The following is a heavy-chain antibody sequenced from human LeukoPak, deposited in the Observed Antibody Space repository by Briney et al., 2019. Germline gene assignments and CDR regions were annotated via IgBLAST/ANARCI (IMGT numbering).Heavy chain of an antibody. Sequence: GGSLRLSCAASGFTFSTYSMNWVRQAPGKGLEWVSSISSSSSYIYYADSVKGRFTISRDNAKNSLYLQMNSLRAEDTAVYYYARERSEEFDCWGQGTLVTVSS. CDR3: ARERSEEFDC. CDR1: GFTFSTYS. D-gene: IGHD1-14*01. V-gene: IGHV3-21*01. CDR2: ISSSSSYI. J-gene: IGHJ4*02.